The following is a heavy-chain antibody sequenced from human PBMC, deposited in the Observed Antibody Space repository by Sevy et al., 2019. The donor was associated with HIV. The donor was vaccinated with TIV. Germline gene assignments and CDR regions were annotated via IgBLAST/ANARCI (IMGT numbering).Heavy chain of an antibody. Sequence: ASVKVSCKVSGYTLTQLSMHWVRQAPGKGLEWMGSFDPEDGETIYAQKFQGRVTMTDATSTDTAYMELRSLKSEDTAVFYCAITKDYYDSSGYPFDYWGQGTLVTVSS. V-gene: IGHV1-24*01. CDR1: GYTLTQLS. J-gene: IGHJ4*02. D-gene: IGHD3-22*01. CDR3: AITKDYYDSSGYPFDY. CDR2: FDPEDGET.